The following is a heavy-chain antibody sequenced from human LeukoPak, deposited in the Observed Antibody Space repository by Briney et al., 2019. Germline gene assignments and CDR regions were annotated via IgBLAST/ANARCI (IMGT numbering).Heavy chain of an antibody. V-gene: IGHV4-30-2*01. CDR2: IYHSGST. CDR1: GGSISSGGYS. D-gene: IGHD3-10*01. J-gene: IGHJ6*04. CDR3: ARGTFGEHYYYGMDV. Sequence: SQTLSLTCAVSGGSISSGGYSWSWIPQPPGKGLEWIGYIYHSGSTYYNPPLQSRVTISVDRSKNQFSLKLSSVTAADTAVYYCARGTFGEHYYYGMDVWGKGTTVTVSS.